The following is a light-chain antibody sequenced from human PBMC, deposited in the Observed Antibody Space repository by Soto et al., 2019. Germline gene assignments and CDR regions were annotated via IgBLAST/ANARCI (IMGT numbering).Light chain of an antibody. CDR3: QQYNSWPT. V-gene: IGKV3-15*01. J-gene: IGKJ4*01. Sequence: EIIMTQSPATLSVSPGEGATLSCRTSHSISTNLAWYQHKRGQSPRLLVYGASTSATGVPARFSGSGSGAVITLGISSLQSEDFAVYYCQQYNSWPTFGGGTKVESK. CDR2: GAS. CDR1: HSISTN.